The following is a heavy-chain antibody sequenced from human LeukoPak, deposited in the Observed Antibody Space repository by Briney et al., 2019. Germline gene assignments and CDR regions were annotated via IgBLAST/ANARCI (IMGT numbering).Heavy chain of an antibody. Sequence: PGGSLRLSCAASGFTFSSYSMNWIRQAPGKGLEWVSYIAPAGTTYYADSVKGRFTISRDNAKTSLYLQMSNMRADDTAVYYCARDLGPHRSSPNTGAFDIWGQGTMVTVSS. D-gene: IGHD1-26*01. CDR2: IAPAGTT. J-gene: IGHJ3*02. CDR1: GFTFSSYS. CDR3: ARDLGPHRSSPNTGAFDI. V-gene: IGHV3-48*04.